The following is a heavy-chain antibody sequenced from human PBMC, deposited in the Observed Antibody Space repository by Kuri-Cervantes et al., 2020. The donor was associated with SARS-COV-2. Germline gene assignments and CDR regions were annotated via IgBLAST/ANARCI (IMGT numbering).Heavy chain of an antibody. Sequence: GESLKISCEASGFTFSHYGMDWVRQAPGKGLEWVAFIRYDGSNKYYADSVKGRFTISRDNSKNTLYLQMNSLRAEDTAVYYCAKDVYSGSYCSYFDYWGQGTLVTVSS. CDR1: GFTFSHYG. J-gene: IGHJ4*02. CDR2: IRYDGSNK. D-gene: IGHD1-26*01. CDR3: AKDVYSGSYCSYFDY. V-gene: IGHV3-30*02.